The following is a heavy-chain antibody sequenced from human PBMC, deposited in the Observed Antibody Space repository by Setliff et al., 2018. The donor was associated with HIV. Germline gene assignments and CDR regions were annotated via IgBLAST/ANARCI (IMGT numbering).Heavy chain of an antibody. Sequence: PGGSLRLSCAASGLTFSSYAMSWVRQAPGKGLEWVSSISGSGGSPYYADSVKGRLTISRDNVKNSLYLQMNSLRAEDTAVYYCARDYQQWLPDAIEGAFDIWGQGTMVTVSS. D-gene: IGHD6-19*01. CDR1: GLTFSSYA. CDR3: ARDYQQWLPDAIEGAFDI. J-gene: IGHJ3*02. CDR2: ISGSGGSP. V-gene: IGHV3-23*01.